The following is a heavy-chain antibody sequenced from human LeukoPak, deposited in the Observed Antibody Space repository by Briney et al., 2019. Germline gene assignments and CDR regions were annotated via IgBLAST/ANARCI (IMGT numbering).Heavy chain of an antibody. D-gene: IGHD5-12*01. CDR2: MNPNSGNT. V-gene: IGHV1-8*01. J-gene: IGHJ6*03. Sequence: ASVKVSCKASGYTFTSYDINWVRQATGQGLEWMGWMNPNSGNTGYAQKFQGRVTMTRNTSISTAYMELSSLRSEDTAVYYCARGARGGYPNYYYYYMDVWGKGTTVTISS. CDR1: GYTFTSYD. CDR3: ARGARGGYPNYYYYYMDV.